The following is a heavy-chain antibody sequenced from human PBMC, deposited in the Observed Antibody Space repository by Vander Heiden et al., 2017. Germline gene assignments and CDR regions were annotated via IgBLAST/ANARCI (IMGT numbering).Heavy chain of an antibody. Sequence: QVQLVESGGGVVQPGRSLRLPCEASAFLFSSYGMHWVRQAPGKGLEWVAIIWYDGSDNYYADSVKGRFTISRDNSKNTLYLQMNSLRDEDTAVYYCARDRGSSSNVGWFDPWGRGTLVTVSS. V-gene: IGHV3-33*01. CDR1: AFLFSSYG. J-gene: IGHJ5*02. CDR2: IWYDGSDN. D-gene: IGHD6-13*01. CDR3: ARDRGSSSNVGWFDP.